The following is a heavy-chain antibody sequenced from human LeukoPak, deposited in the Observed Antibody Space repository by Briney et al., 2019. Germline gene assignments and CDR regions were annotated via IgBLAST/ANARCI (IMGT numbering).Heavy chain of an antibody. V-gene: IGHV1-69*05. Sequence: GASVKLSCKASGCTFSSYCMYWVRQAPGKGPEWIGGISPDCGTTNYAQKFQGRVTITRDESTSTAYMELSSLRSEDTAVYYCATTSIAVRGYYYYYMDVWGKGTTVTVSS. CDR2: ISPDCGTT. CDR1: GCTFSSYC. CDR3: ATTSIAVRGYYYYYMDV. D-gene: IGHD6-6*01. J-gene: IGHJ6*03.